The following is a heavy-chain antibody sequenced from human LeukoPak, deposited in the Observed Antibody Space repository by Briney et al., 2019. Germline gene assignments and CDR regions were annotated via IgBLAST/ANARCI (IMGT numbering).Heavy chain of an antibody. CDR3: ARLTHSYYSDTSGYYPYYYMDV. J-gene: IGHJ6*03. CDR1: GGSISSSDYY. CDR2: ISYSGIP. V-gene: IGHV4-39*02. Sequence: PSEPLSLTCTVSGGSISSSDYYWGWIRQSPGKGLEWIVRISYSGIPYYNPSLKSRVTISVDTSKNHFSLRLSSVTAADTAVYYCARLTHSYYSDTSGYYPYYYMDVWGKGTTVTVSS. D-gene: IGHD3-22*01.